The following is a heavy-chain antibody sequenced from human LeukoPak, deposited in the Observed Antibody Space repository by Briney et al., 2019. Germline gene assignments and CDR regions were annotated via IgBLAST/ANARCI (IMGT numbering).Heavy chain of an antibody. D-gene: IGHD3-10*01. CDR1: GFTVSSNY. CDR3: TSWADSGNYYRGDDY. J-gene: IGHJ4*02. Sequence: GGSLRLSCAASGFTVSSNYMSWVRQAPGKGLERVSVIYSGGSTYYADSVKGRFTISRDNSKNTLYLQMNSLKTEDTAVYHCTSWADSGNYYRGDDYWGQGTLVTVSS. CDR2: IYSGGST. V-gene: IGHV3-66*01.